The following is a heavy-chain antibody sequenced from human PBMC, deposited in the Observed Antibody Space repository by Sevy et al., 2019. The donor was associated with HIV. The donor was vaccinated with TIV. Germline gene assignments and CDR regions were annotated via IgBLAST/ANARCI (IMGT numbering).Heavy chain of an antibody. CDR1: GFTFDDYA. Sequence: GGSLRLSCAASGFTFDDYAMHWVRQAPGKGLEWVSLISWDGGSTYYADSVKGRFTISRDNSKNSLYLQMNSLRAEDTALFYCAKDTAGGGPTGAYYFDYWGQGTLVTVSS. CDR3: AKDTAGGGPTGAYYFDY. V-gene: IGHV3-43D*03. J-gene: IGHJ4*02. CDR2: ISWDGGST. D-gene: IGHD3-16*01.